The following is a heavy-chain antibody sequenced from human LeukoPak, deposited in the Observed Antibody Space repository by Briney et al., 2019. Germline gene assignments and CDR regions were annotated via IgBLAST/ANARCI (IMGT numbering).Heavy chain of an antibody. V-gene: IGHV5-51*01. CDR1: GFTFSRYW. D-gene: IGHD6-13*01. CDR2: IYPGDSDT. J-gene: IGHJ4*02. Sequence: GGSLRLSCAASGFTFSRYWMTWVRQAPGKGLEWMGIIYPGDSDTRYRPSFQGQVTISADKSINTAYLQWNSLKASDTAMYYCARQGGLAAAGGALDYWGQGTLVTVSS. CDR3: ARQGGLAAAGGALDY.